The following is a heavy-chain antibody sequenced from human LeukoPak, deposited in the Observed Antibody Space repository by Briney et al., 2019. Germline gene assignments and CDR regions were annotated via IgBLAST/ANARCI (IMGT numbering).Heavy chain of an antibody. D-gene: IGHD2-2*01. V-gene: IGHV1-46*01. CDR3: AKGSRGSCSRTYCYPFDY. Sequence: ASVKVSCKASGYTFITYYIYWVRQAPGQGLECVGIINPSGGGTNYAQKFQGRVTVTTDMSTTTVYMELSSLTSEDTAVYYCAKGSRGSCSRTYCYPFDYWGQGTLVAVSS. CDR2: INPSGGGT. CDR1: GYTFITYY. J-gene: IGHJ4*02.